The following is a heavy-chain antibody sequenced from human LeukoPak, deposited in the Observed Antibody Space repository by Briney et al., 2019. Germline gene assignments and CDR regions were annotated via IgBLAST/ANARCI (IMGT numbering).Heavy chain of an antibody. CDR2: IKQDGSEK. D-gene: IGHD2-21*01. Sequence: PGGSLRLSCAASGFTFSSYWMSWVRQAPGKGLEWVANIKQDGSEKYYADSVKGRFTISRDNAKNSLYLQMNSLRAEDTAVYYCARDSDRGAYDYWGQGTLVTVSS. CDR1: GFTFSSYW. J-gene: IGHJ4*02. V-gene: IGHV3-7*01. CDR3: ARDSDRGAYDY.